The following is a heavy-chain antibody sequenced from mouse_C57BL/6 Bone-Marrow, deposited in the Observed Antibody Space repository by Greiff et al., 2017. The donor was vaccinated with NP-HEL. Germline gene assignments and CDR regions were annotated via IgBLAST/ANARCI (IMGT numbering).Heavy chain of an antibody. CDR3: ARGGYPWFAY. CDR1: GYTFTSYW. CDR2: IDPSDSET. V-gene: IGHV1-52*01. J-gene: IGHJ3*01. Sequence: VELQQPGAELVRPGSSVKLSCKASGYTFTSYWMHWVKQRPIQGLEWIGNIDPSDSETHYNQKFKDKATLTVDKSSSTAYMQLSSLTSEDSAVYYCARGGYPWFAYWGQGTLVTVSA. D-gene: IGHD2-2*01.